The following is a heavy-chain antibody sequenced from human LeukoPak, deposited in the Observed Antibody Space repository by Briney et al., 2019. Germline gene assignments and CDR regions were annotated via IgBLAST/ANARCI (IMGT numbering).Heavy chain of an antibody. CDR1: GYTCTNYG. Sequence: ASVKVSCKASGYTCTNYGITWVRQAPGQGLEWMGWVSAYNGNTNYAQKLQGRVTMTTNTSTSTAYMEVRSLTSDDTAVYYCARDYYYDTSGYYRLDYWGQGTLVTVSS. D-gene: IGHD3-22*01. J-gene: IGHJ4*02. V-gene: IGHV1-18*01. CDR2: VSAYNGNT. CDR3: ARDYYYDTSGYYRLDY.